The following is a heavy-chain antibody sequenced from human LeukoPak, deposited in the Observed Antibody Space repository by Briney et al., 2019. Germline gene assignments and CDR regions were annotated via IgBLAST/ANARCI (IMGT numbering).Heavy chain of an antibody. D-gene: IGHD5-24*01. V-gene: IGHV1-69*13. J-gene: IGHJ4*02. CDR3: ATVFRDGYNPSYFDY. Sequence: SVKVSCKASGGTFSSYAISWVRQAPGQGLEWMGGIIPIFGTANYAQKFQGRVTITADESTSTAYMELSSLRSEDTAVYYCATVFRDGYNPSYFDYWGQETLVTVSS. CDR2: IIPIFGTA. CDR1: GGTFSSYA.